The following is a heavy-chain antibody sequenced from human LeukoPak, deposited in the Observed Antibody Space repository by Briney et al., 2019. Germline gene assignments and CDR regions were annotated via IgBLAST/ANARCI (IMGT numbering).Heavy chain of an antibody. CDR2: ISSSSSYI. CDR3: AKDLRADTALAQDC. D-gene: IGHD5-18*01. CDR1: GFTFSSYS. Sequence: GGSLRLPCAASGFTFSSYSMNWVRQAPGKGLEWVSSISSSSSYIYYADSVKGRFTISRDNSKNTLYLQMNSLRAEDTAVYYCAKDLRADTALAQDCWGQGTLVTVSS. V-gene: IGHV3-21*01. J-gene: IGHJ4*02.